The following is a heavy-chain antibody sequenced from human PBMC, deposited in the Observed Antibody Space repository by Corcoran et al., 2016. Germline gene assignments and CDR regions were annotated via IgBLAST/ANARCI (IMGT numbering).Heavy chain of an antibody. J-gene: IGHJ5*02. Sequence: QVQLQESGPGLVKPSEPLSLTCTVSGGSIRSYYWSWIRQPAGKGLEWIGRISTSGSTNYNPSLKSRVTMSVAPSKNQFTLKLSSVTAADTAVYYCAGGGSGYDGWDNWFDPWGQGTRVTVSS. D-gene: IGHD5-12*01. CDR1: GGSIRSYY. CDR3: AGGGSGYDGWDNWFDP. CDR2: ISTSGST. V-gene: IGHV4-4*07.